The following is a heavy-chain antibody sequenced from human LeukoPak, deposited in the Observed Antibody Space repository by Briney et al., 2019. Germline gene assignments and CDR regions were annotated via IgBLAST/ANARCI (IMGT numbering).Heavy chain of an antibody. CDR1: GFTFDDYG. V-gene: IGHV3-20*01. CDR2: INWNGGST. Sequence: PGGSLRLSCAASGFTFDDYGMSWVRQAPGKGLEWGSGINWNGGSTGYADSVKGRFTISRDNAKNSLCLQMNSLRAEDTALYHCARGGIVSWFDPWGQGTLVTVSS. D-gene: IGHD2-15*01. J-gene: IGHJ5*02. CDR3: ARGGIVSWFDP.